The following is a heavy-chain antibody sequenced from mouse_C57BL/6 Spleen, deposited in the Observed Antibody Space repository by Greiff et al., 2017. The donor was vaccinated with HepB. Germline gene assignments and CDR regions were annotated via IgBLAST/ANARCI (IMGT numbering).Heavy chain of an antibody. Sequence: EVQLVESGEGLVKPGGSLKLSCAASGFTFSSYAMSWVRQTPEKRLEWVAYISSGGDYIYYADTVKGRFTISRDNARNTLYLQMSSLKSEDTAMYYCTRDYGSSHYYAMDYWGQGTSVTVSS. D-gene: IGHD1-1*01. CDR3: TRDYGSSHYYAMDY. CDR2: ISSGGDYI. J-gene: IGHJ4*01. CDR1: GFTFSSYA. V-gene: IGHV5-9-1*02.